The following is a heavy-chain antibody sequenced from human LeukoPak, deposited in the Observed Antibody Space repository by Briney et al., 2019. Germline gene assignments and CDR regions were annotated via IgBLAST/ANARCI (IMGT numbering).Heavy chain of an antibody. Sequence: GGSLRLSCAASGFIFSRYSMNWVRQTPGRGLEWVASISSSSNYMYYTDSVKGRFTISRDDAKDSLYLQMSSLRADDTAVYYCARDTGYTFWSGFYAPNFDYWGQGILVSVSS. V-gene: IGHV3-21*01. J-gene: IGHJ4*02. CDR2: ISSSSNYM. D-gene: IGHD3-3*01. CDR1: GFIFSRYS. CDR3: ARDTGYTFWSGFYAPNFDY.